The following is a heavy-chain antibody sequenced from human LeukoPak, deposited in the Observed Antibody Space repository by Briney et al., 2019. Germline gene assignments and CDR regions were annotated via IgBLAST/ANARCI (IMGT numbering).Heavy chain of an antibody. CDR2: IFYSGST. D-gene: IGHD3-22*01. V-gene: IGHV4-59*01. J-gene: IGHJ4*02. Sequence: PSETLSLTCTVSGGSISSYYWSWIRQPPGKGLEWIGYIFYSGSTNYNPSLESRVTISVDTSRNQFSLSLSSVTAADTAVYYCARGGSGYYYDFDYWGQGTLVTVSS. CDR1: GGSISSYY. CDR3: ARGGSGYYYDFDY.